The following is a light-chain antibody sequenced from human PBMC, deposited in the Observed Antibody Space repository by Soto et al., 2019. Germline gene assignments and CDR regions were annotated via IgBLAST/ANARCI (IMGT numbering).Light chain of an antibody. J-gene: IGLJ2*01. Sequence: SYELTQPPSVSVAPGQTARITCGGNNIGSKSVHWYQQQPGQAPVLVIYYDSDRPSGIPERFSGSTSGNTATLTISRVEAGDEADYYCQVWDSSSDHVVFGGGTKLTVL. V-gene: IGLV3-21*04. CDR2: YDS. CDR3: QVWDSSSDHVV. CDR1: NIGSKS.